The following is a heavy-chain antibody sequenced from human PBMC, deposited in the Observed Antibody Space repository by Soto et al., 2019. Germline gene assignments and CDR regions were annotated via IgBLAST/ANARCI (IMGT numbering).Heavy chain of an antibody. CDR2: IRRKAYGGTT. CDR1: GFTFGDYA. Sequence: GGSLRLSCTDPGFTFGDYAMSWVRQAPRKGLEWVGFIRRKAYGGTTEYAASLKGRFTISRDDSKSIAYLQMNSLKTEDTAVYYCTRALYYYVSSGYFMWGQGTLVTVSS. V-gene: IGHV3-49*04. J-gene: IGHJ4*02. D-gene: IGHD3-22*01. CDR3: TRALYYYVSSGYFM.